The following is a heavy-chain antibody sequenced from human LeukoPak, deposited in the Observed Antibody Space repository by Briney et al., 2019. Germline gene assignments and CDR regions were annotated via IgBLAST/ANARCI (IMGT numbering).Heavy chain of an antibody. CDR1: GGSISSDVYY. V-gene: IGHV4-31*03. Sequence: SETLSLTCTVSGGSISSDVYYWSWIRQHPGRALEWIGYIHYSGSTYYNPSLKSRLSISVDTSNNQFSLKLSSVTAADTAVYYCARRRSYNWYFDLWGRGTLVTVSS. CDR2: IHYSGST. D-gene: IGHD3-10*01. J-gene: IGHJ2*01. CDR3: ARRRSYNWYFDL.